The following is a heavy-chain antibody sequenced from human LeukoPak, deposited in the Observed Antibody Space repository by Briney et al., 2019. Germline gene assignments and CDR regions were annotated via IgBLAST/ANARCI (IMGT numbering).Heavy chain of an antibody. CDR2: ISWNRGSL. Sequence: GGSLRLSCAASGFSFDDYAMHWVRQAPGKGLEWVSGISWNRGSLGYADSVKGRFTISRDNAKNSLYLQMNSLRAEDTAVYYCAKDLAAAGTGGNFQHWGQGTLVTVSS. V-gene: IGHV3-9*01. J-gene: IGHJ1*01. D-gene: IGHD6-13*01. CDR3: AKDLAAAGTGGNFQH. CDR1: GFSFDDYA.